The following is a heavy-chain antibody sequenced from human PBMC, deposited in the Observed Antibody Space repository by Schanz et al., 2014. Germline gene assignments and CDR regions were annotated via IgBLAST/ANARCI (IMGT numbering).Heavy chain of an antibody. D-gene: IGHD6-13*01. V-gene: IGHV3-13*04. CDR2: IGTAGDT. CDR3: AREEGWGIAAAGRKHYYYGMDV. J-gene: IGHJ6*02. CDR1: GFSIRNHD. Sequence: EVQLVESGGGLVQPGGSLRLSCAASGFSIRNHDMHWVRQATGAGLEWVSAIGTAGDTFYLDSVKGRFTISRDNAKNSLYLQMNSRRAEDTAVYYCAREEGWGIAAAGRKHYYYGMDVWGQGTTXTVSS.